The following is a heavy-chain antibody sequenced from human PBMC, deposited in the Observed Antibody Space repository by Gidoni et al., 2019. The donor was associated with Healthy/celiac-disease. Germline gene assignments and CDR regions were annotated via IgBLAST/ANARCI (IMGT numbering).Heavy chain of an antibody. CDR1: GYPFTRYD. J-gene: IGHJ5*02. CDR2: INTTPGNP. V-gene: IGHV7-4-1*02. CDR3: ARESHRALGFSLNWFDP. D-gene: IGHD3-10*01. Sequence: QAQLVHSGSELQKPAASVKVSCKASGYPFTRYDMNWVRQAPGQGLEWMGWINTTPGNPTYAQGFTGRFVFSLDTSVSTADLQISSLKAEDTAVYSCARESHRALGFSLNWFDPWGQGTLVTVAS.